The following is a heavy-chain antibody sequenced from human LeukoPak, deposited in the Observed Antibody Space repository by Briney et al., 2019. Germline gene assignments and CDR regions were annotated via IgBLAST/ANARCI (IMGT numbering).Heavy chain of an antibody. Sequence: GGSLRLSCAASGFTFSNYAMSWVRQAPGMGLEWVSAITGSGGNTYYADSVKGRFTISRDNSENTLYLQMNSLRAEDTAVYYCAKGGGGTSWYLTYFDYWGQGPRVPSPQ. CDR1: GFTFSNYA. V-gene: IGHV3-23*01. J-gene: IGHJ4*02. D-gene: IGHD6-13*01. CDR2: ITGSGGNT. CDR3: AKGGGGTSWYLTYFDY.